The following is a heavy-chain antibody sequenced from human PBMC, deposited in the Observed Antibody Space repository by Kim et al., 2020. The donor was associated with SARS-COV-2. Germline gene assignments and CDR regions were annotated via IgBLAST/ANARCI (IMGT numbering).Heavy chain of an antibody. V-gene: IGHV3-30*18. D-gene: IGHD4-17*01. CDR2: ISYDGSNK. J-gene: IGHJ6*02. Sequence: GGSLRLSCAASGFTFSSYGMHWVRQAPGKGLEWVAVISYDGSNKYYADSVKGRFTISRDNSKNTLYLQMNSLRAEDTAVYYCAKDRGGAYGEYGMDAWG. CDR1: GFTFSSYG. CDR3: AKDRGGAYGEYGMDA.